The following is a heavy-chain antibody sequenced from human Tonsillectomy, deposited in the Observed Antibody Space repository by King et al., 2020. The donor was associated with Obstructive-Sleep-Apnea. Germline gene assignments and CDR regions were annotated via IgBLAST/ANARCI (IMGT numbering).Heavy chain of an antibody. J-gene: IGHJ4*02. Sequence: VQLQESGPGLLKPSGTLSLTCAVSGDSFSGDKWWSWVRQPPGQGLEWIGEICRSGVTNYNAALKSRVTISLDSSRNQLSLRLTSVTAADTAVYYCVKHGFFSLEYWGKGTLATVSS. V-gene: IGHV4-4*02. CDR1: GDSFSGDKW. CDR2: ICRSGVT. CDR3: VKHGFFSLEY. D-gene: IGHD3-10*01.